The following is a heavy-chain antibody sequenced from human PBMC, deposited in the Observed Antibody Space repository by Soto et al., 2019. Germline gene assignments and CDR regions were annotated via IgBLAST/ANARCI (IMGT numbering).Heavy chain of an antibody. V-gene: IGHV4-61*01. D-gene: IGHD1-26*01. J-gene: IGHJ5*02. CDR2: IYYSGTT. Sequence: QVQLEESGPRLVKPSETLSLRCTVSGGSVSSDSYHWCWVRQPPGKGLEWIGNIYYSGTTNYNPSLESRVSMSVDTSKNQFSLKLSSVTAADTSVYYCAARVGATPPITWGQGTLVIVSS. CDR3: AARVGATPPIT. CDR1: GGSVSSDSYH.